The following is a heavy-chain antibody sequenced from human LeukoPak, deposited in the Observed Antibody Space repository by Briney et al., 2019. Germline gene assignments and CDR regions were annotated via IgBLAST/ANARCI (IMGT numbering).Heavy chain of an antibody. CDR3: TRTRGSGWLNDY. J-gene: IGHJ4*02. V-gene: IGHV3-73*01. Sequence: GRSLRLSCAASGFTFSGSAMHWVRQASGKGLEWVGRIRSKANSYATAYAASVKGRFTISRDDSKNTAYLQMNSLKTEDTAVYYCTRTRGSGWLNDYWGQGTLVTVSS. CDR2: IRSKANSYAT. CDR1: GFTFSGSA. D-gene: IGHD6-19*01.